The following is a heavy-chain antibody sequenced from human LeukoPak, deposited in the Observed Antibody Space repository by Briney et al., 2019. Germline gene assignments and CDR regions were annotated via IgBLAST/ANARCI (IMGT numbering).Heavy chain of an antibody. D-gene: IGHD2-2*02. CDR3: ARARDIVVAPAAIRAPLWFDP. V-gene: IGHV4-34*01. Sequence: PSETLSLTCAVYGGSFSGYYWSWIRQPPGKGLEWIGEINHSGSTNYNPSLKSRVTISVDTSKNQFSLKLSSVTAADTAVYYCARARDIVVAPAAIRAPLWFDPWGQGTLVTVSS. CDR2: INHSGST. J-gene: IGHJ5*02. CDR1: GGSFSGYY.